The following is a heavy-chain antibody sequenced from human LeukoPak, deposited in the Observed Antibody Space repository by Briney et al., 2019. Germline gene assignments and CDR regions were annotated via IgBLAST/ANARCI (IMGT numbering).Heavy chain of an antibody. CDR3: TRDTDFGSPTNYFDH. CDR1: GVTLDVYA. V-gene: IGHV3-43*01. CDR2: ISWEGQTT. D-gene: IGHD3-10*01. Sequence: PGGSLRLSCAASGVTLDVYAMLWVRQAPGKGLDWVSLISWEGQTTYYADSVRGRFSISRGNNKNSLFLEMNSLTTDDTGFYYCTRDTDFGSPTNYFDHWGQGTLVSVSS. J-gene: IGHJ4*02.